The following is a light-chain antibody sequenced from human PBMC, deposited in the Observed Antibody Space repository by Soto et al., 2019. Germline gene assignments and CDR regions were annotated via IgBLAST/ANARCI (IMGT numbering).Light chain of an antibody. J-gene: IGKJ1*01. CDR2: GAS. Sequence: IVLTQNRWKVCWAGGERSTLSWRASQSVSSSYLAWYQQKPGQAPRLLIYGASSRATGIPDRFSASGSGPAFTLTISSLEPEDFAVYYCQQYGSSGTFGQGTKVDIK. CDR3: QQYGSSGT. CDR1: QSVSSSY. V-gene: IGKV3-20*01.